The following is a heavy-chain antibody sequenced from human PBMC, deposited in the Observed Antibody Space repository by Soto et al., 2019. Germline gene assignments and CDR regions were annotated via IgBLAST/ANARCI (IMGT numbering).Heavy chain of an antibody. Sequence: GASVKVSCKASGYTFTRYGISWVRQAPGQGLEWMGWISGYNGDTNYAREFQGRVSMTIDTSTTTAYMELRSLTSDDTAVYYCAKNGQPPYYYYGLDVWG. D-gene: IGHD2-8*01. CDR3: AKNGQPPYYYYGLDV. CDR2: ISGYNGDT. CDR1: GYTFTRYG. V-gene: IGHV1-18*01. J-gene: IGHJ6*02.